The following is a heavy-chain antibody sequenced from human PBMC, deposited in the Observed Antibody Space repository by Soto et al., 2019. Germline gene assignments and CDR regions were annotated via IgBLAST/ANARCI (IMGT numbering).Heavy chain of an antibody. CDR3: ARRIVILAADYGMDV. J-gene: IGHJ6*02. CDR1: GGSISSYY. CDR2: IHYSGST. D-gene: IGHD2-15*01. Sequence: SETLSLTCTVSGGSISSYYWTWIRQPPGKRLEWIGYIHYSGSTNYSPSLKSRVTISVDTSKKQFSLKLSSVTAADTAVYYCARRIVILAADYGMDVWGQGTTVTVSS. V-gene: IGHV4-59*08.